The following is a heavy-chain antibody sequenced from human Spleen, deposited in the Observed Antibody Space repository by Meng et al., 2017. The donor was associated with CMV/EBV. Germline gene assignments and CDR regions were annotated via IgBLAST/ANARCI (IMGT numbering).Heavy chain of an antibody. Sequence: ISWVRQAPGQGLEWMGGIIPIFGTANYAQKFQGRVTITTDESTSTAYMELSSLRSEDTAVYYCARGVPEDDSRGYYYVFGPNWFDPWGQGTLVTVSS. V-gene: IGHV1-69*05. J-gene: IGHJ5*02. D-gene: IGHD3-22*01. CDR3: ARGVPEDDSRGYYYVFGPNWFDP. CDR2: IIPIFGTA.